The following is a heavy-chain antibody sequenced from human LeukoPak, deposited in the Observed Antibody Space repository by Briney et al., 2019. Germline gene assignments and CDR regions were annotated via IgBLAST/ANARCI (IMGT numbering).Heavy chain of an antibody. D-gene: IGHD1-26*01. Sequence: GGSRRLSCAASGFTFSSYGIHWVRQAPGKGLEWVAVISNDGSNKYYADSVKGRFTISRDNSKNTLYLQMNSLRAEDTAVYYCAKETGRWELEWGQGTPVTVSS. CDR3: AKETGRWELE. CDR2: ISNDGSNK. CDR1: GFTFSSYG. V-gene: IGHV3-30*18. J-gene: IGHJ4*02.